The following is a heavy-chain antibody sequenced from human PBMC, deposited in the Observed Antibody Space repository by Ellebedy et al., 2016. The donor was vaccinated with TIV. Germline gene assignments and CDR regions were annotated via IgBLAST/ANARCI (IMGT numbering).Heavy chain of an antibody. CDR1: GFSVMDDY. J-gene: IGHJ3*01. CDR2: VFGRDNT. D-gene: IGHD6-19*01. CDR3: VRDRYTTGWYAFDV. Sequence: GESLKISCEASGFSVMDDYMSWVRQAPGQGLEWVALVFGRDNTAYGDSVRVRFTVSRDKGTNTVFLQMSGLRADDTAVYYCVRDRYTTGWYAFDVWGLGTMVAVSS. V-gene: IGHV3-66*01.